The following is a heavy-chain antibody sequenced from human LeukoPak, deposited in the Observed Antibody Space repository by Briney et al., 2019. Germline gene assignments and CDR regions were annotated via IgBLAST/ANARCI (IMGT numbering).Heavy chain of an antibody. CDR1: SGSISISGGSIRSSGTNY. CDR3: ARQTGSGLFILP. D-gene: IGHD3/OR15-3a*01. V-gene: IGHV4-39*01. Sequence: SETLSLTCTVSSGSISISGGSIRSSGTNYWGWIRQPPGEGLEWIGSIHYSGSTYDNPSLKSRVTMSIDTSKNQFSLRLTSVTAADTAVYYCARQTGSGLFILPGGQGTLVTVSS. CDR2: IHYSGST. J-gene: IGHJ4*02.